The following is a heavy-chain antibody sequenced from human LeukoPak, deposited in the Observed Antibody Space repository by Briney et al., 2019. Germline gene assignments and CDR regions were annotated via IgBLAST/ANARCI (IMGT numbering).Heavy chain of an antibody. CDR3: ARVHRAGWGVVSFYFDY. Sequence: GASVKLSCKTSGYTFTSYSITWVRQAPGQGLEWMGWISAYNGNTNYAQMLQGRVTMTTDTSTTTAYMVLRSLRSDDTAVYYCARVHRAGWGVVSFYFDYWGQGTLVTVSS. V-gene: IGHV1-18*01. J-gene: IGHJ4*02. D-gene: IGHD3-3*01. CDR2: ISAYNGNT. CDR1: GYTFTSYS.